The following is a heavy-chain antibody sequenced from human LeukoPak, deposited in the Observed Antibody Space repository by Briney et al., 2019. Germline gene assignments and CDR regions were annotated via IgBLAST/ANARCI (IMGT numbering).Heavy chain of an antibody. J-gene: IGHJ3*02. CDR1: GGSISSSSYY. D-gene: IGHD2-2*01. CDR3: ASRLYCSSTSRRMSDASDI. CDR2: IYYSGST. Sequence: SETLSLTCTVSGGSISSSSYYWGWIRQPPGKGLEWIGSIYYSGSTYYNPSLKSRVTISVDTSKNQFSLKLSSVTAADTAVYYCASRLYCSSTSRRMSDASDIWGQGTMVTVSS. V-gene: IGHV4-39*01.